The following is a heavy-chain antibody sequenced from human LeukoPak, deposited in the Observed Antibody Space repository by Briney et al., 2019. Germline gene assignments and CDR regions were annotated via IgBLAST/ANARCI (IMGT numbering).Heavy chain of an antibody. CDR3: ARDLVDTAMVMVI. V-gene: IGHV3-11*01. J-gene: IGHJ3*02. CDR2: ISSSGSTI. D-gene: IGHD5-18*01. CDR1: GFTFSDYY. Sequence: GGSLRLSCAASGFTFSDYYMSWIRQAPGKGLEWVSYISSSGSTIYYADSVKGRFTISRDNAKNSLYLQMNSLRAEDTAVYYCARDLVDTAMVMVIWGQGTMVTVSS.